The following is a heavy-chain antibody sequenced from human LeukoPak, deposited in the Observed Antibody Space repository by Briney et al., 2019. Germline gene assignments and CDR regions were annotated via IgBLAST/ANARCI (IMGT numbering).Heavy chain of an antibody. Sequence: SETLSLTCAVYCGSFSGYYWSWIRQPPGKGLEGIGEINHIGSTNYNPSLTSRVTISVDPSKNQFSLKLSSVTAADTAVYYCARGAHYYDILTGYPRPQYYFDYWGQGTLVTVSS. J-gene: IGHJ4*02. CDR2: INHIGST. V-gene: IGHV4-34*01. CDR3: ARGAHYYDILTGYPRPQYYFDY. D-gene: IGHD3-9*01. CDR1: CGSFSGYY.